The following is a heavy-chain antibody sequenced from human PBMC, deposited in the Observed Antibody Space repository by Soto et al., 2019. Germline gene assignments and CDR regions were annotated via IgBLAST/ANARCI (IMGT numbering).Heavy chain of an antibody. CDR1: GFTFSSYG. CDR2: ISYDGSNK. J-gene: IGHJ6*02. Sequence: QVQLVESGGGVVQPGRSLRLSCAASGFTFSSYGMHWVRQAPGQGLEWVAVISYDGSNKYYADSVKGRFTISRDNSKNTLYLPMNSLRAEDTAVYYCAKGLGNYYYYGMDFWGQGTTVTVSS. D-gene: IGHD5-12*01. V-gene: IGHV3-30*18. CDR3: AKGLGNYYYYGMDF.